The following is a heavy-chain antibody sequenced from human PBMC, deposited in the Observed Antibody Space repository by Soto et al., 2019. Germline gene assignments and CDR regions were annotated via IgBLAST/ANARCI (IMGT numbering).Heavy chain of an antibody. CDR3: ARAERLWFGELGEDYYYGMDV. CDR1: GGSISSHY. CDR2: IYYSGTT. V-gene: IGHV4-59*11. J-gene: IGHJ6*02. D-gene: IGHD3-10*01. Sequence: SETLSLTCTVSGGSISSHYWSWLRQPPGKGLEWIGYIYYSGTTNYNPSLKSRVTMSVDTSKKQFSLKLSSVTAADTAVYYCARAERLWFGELGEDYYYGMDVWGQGTTVTVS.